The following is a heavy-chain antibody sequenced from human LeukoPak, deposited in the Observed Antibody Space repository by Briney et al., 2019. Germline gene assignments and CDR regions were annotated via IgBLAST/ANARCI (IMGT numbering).Heavy chain of an antibody. D-gene: IGHD6-19*01. Sequence: GGSLRLSCAAYGFIVSSNYMSWVRQAPGKGLEWVSSISSTSAYIHYAESVKGRFTISRDNIDNVVYLQMNSLRAEDTAVYYCARVAVAGPTGWFDPWGQGTLVTVSS. J-gene: IGHJ5*02. CDR3: ARVAVAGPTGWFDP. V-gene: IGHV3-21*01. CDR1: GFIVSSNY. CDR2: ISSTSAYI.